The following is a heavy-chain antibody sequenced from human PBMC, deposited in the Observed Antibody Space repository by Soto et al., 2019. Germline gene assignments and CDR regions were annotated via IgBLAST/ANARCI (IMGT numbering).Heavy chain of an antibody. Sequence: SVTLSVTNAVDGGSFSGYYWSWIRQTPGKGLEWIGEINHSGSTNYNPSLKSRVTISVDTSKNQFSLKLSSVTAADTAVYYRARGRRNIGRESSWYLGYYYYYYGMDVWGQGTTVTVSS. D-gene: IGHD6-13*01. V-gene: IGHV4-34*01. CDR3: ARGRRNIGRESSWYLGYYYYYYGMDV. CDR1: GGSFSGYY. J-gene: IGHJ6*02. CDR2: INHSGST.